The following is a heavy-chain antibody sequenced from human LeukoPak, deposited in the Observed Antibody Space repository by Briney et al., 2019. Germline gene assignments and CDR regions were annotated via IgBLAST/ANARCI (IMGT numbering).Heavy chain of an antibody. D-gene: IGHD3-10*01. Sequence: QPGGSLRLSCAASGFTFSSYDMHWVRQATGKGLEWVSAIGTAGDTYYPGSVKGRFTISRENAKNSLYLQMNSLRAGDTAVYYCAREAKVRGGVAFDIWGQGTMVTVSS. CDR3: AREAKVRGGVAFDI. CDR2: IGTAGDT. J-gene: IGHJ3*02. V-gene: IGHV3-13*01. CDR1: GFTFSSYD.